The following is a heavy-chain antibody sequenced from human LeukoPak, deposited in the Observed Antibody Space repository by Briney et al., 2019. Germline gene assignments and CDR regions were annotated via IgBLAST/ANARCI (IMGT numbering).Heavy chain of an antibody. CDR1: GFTFSSYA. CDR3: AKNVRSSSVYHYYMDV. J-gene: IGHJ6*03. Sequence: GGSLRLSCAASGFTFSSYAMSWVRQAPGKGLEWVSAISGSGGSTYYADSVKGRFTISRDNSKNTLYLQMNSLRAEDTAVYYCAKNVRSSSVYHYYMDVWGKGTTVTISS. D-gene: IGHD6-6*01. CDR2: ISGSGGST. V-gene: IGHV3-23*01.